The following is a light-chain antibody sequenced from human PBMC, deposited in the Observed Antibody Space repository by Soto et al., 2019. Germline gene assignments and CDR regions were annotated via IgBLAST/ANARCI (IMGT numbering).Light chain of an antibody. Sequence: EIVLSQSPATLSLSPGGRATLSCRASQSISSYLACYQQKPGQAPRLLIYDASNRATGIPARFSGSGSGTDFTLTISSLEPEDFAVYYCQQRSNWPITFGQGTRLEIK. J-gene: IGKJ5*01. CDR2: DAS. CDR1: QSISSY. V-gene: IGKV3-11*01. CDR3: QQRSNWPIT.